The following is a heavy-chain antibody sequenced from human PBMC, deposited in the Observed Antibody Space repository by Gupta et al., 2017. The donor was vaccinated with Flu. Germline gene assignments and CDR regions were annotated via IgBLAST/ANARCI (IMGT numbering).Heavy chain of an antibody. CDR3: TTVGHSWSGSYLPGGDY. J-gene: IGHJ4*02. Sequence: EVVLVESGGGLIESGGSLRLSCAASGFTVSQAWMNWVRPGPGKGLEWVGRIKSKSAGETTDYAVPVKDRFAISRDDSKNTVYLQMNSLKTEDTAVYYCTTVGHSWSGSYLPGGDYWGRGTLVTVSS. V-gene: IGHV3-15*01. CDR1: GFTVSQAW. CDR2: IKSKSAGETT. D-gene: IGHD3-3*02.